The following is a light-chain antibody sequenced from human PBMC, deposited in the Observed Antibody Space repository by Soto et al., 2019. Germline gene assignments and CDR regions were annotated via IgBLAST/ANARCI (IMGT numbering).Light chain of an antibody. CDR3: QQYGSSPPIT. J-gene: IGKJ5*01. V-gene: IGKV3-20*01. Sequence: EVLMTQSPATLSVSPGERATLSCRASQSVSNNYLAWYQQKPGQAPRPLIYGASSRATGIPDRFSGSGSGTDFTLTISRLEPEDFAVYYCQQYGSSPPITFGQGTRLEIK. CDR2: GAS. CDR1: QSVSNNY.